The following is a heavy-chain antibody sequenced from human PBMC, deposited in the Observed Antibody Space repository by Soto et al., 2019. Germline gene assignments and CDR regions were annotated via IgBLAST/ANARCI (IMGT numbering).Heavy chain of an antibody. CDR1: GGSISSYY. Sequence: SETLSLTCTVSGGSISSYYWSWIRQPAGKGLEWIGRIYTSGSTNYNPSLKSRVTMSVDTSKNQFSLKLGAVTAADTAVYYCARDSQDSSGYYPFDYWGQGTLVTVSS. V-gene: IGHV4-4*07. CDR2: IYTSGST. J-gene: IGHJ4*02. CDR3: ARDSQDSSGYYPFDY. D-gene: IGHD3-22*01.